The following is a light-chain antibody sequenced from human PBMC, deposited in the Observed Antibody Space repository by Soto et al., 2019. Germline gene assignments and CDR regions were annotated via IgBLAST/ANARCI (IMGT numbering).Light chain of an antibody. J-gene: IGKJ1*01. V-gene: IGKV1-27*01. CDR1: QGMSNY. CDR2: AAS. Sequence: DIQMTQSASSLSASVGDRVTITCRASQGMSNYLAWYQQKPGKVPKLLIYAASTLQSVVPSRFSGSGSGTDFTLTIISLQPADVATYYCQKYNSAPRTFGQGNKVEIK. CDR3: QKYNSAPRT.